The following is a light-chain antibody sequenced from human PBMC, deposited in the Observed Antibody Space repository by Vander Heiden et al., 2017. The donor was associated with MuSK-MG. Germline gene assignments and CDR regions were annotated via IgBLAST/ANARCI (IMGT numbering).Light chain of an antibody. CDR3: QQYNTYSHT. CDR1: QTISNW. J-gene: IGKJ2*01. V-gene: IGKV1-5*03. CDR2: KAS. Sequence: DIKWTQSPSTLSASVGDRVTITCRASQTISNWLAWYQQKPGKAPKLLIYKASFLESGAPSRFSGSGSETEFTLTISSLQPDGFATYYCQQYNTYSHTFGQGTKLEI.